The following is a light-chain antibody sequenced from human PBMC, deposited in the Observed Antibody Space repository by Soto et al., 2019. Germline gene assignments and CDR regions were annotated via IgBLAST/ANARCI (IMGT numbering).Light chain of an antibody. CDR3: QHYNSYSEA. CDR1: QSVSSY. CDR2: DAS. J-gene: IGKJ1*01. Sequence: EIVLTQSPATLSLSPGERATLSCRVSQSVSSYLAWYQQKPGQAPRLLIYDASNRAAGIPARFSGSGSGTDFTLTISGLEPEDFAVYYCQHYNSYSEAFGQGTKVELK. V-gene: IGKV3-11*01.